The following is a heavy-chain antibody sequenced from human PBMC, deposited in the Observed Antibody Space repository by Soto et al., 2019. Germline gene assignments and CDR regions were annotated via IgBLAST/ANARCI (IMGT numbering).Heavy chain of an antibody. CDR1: GYTFTSYD. CDR3: ARDMDYYGSGSYYNLLGGYFDY. CDR2: MNPNSGNT. J-gene: IGHJ4*02. V-gene: IGHV1-8*01. Sequence: ASVKVSCKASGYTFTSYDINWVRQATGQGLEYLGWMNPNSGNTGYVQKFQGRVTMTRDTSISTVYMELSSLRSEDTAVYYCARDMDYYGSGSYYNLLGGYFDYWGQGTLVTVSS. D-gene: IGHD3-10*01.